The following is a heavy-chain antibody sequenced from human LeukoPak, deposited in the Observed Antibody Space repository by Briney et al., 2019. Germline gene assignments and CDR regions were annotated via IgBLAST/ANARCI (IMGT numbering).Heavy chain of an antibody. D-gene: IGHD3-22*01. Sequence: SETLSLTCTVSGGSISSSSYYWAWIGLPPGKGLEWIGTIYYSGSTYYNPSLKSRVTMSVDTSKNQFSLKLSSVTAADTAVYYCARHGSDYYDSSGYYVFDYWGQGTLVTVSS. CDR2: IYYSGST. CDR1: GGSISSSSYY. CDR3: ARHGSDYYDSSGYYVFDY. J-gene: IGHJ4*02. V-gene: IGHV4-39*01.